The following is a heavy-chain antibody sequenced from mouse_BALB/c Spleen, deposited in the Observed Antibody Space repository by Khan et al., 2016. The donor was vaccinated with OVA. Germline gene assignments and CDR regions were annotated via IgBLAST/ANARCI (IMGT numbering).Heavy chain of an antibody. Sequence: EVQLQESGPGLVKPSQSLSLTCTVTGYSITSGYAWNWIRQFPGNKLEWMGYISYSGVTSYTPSPKSRISITRDTSKNQFFLQLNSVTPEDTATYYCARGNYYGYYFDYWGQGTTLIVSS. D-gene: IGHD1-1*01. CDR1: GYSITSGYA. V-gene: IGHV3-2*02. J-gene: IGHJ2*01. CDR3: ARGNYYGYYFDY. CDR2: ISYSGVT.